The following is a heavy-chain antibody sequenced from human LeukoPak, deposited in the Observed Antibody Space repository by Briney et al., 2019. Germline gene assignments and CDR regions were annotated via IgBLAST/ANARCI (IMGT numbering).Heavy chain of an antibody. CDR2: IRYDGSNK. CDR1: GFTFGSYG. D-gene: IGHD6-19*01. V-gene: IGHV3-30*02. Sequence: GGSLRLSCAASGFTFGSYGMSWVRQAPGKGLEWVAFIRYDGSNKYYADSVKGRFTISRDNSRNTLYLQMNSLRAEDTAVYYCAKAYIAVAGHYFDYWGQGTLVTVSS. CDR3: AKAYIAVAGHYFDY. J-gene: IGHJ4*02.